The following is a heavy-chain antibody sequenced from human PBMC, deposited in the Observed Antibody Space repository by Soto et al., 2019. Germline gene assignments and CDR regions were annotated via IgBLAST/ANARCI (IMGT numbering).Heavy chain of an antibody. D-gene: IGHD3-3*01. CDR2: VYPDDNT. CDR1: GPGVVGSY. Sequence: PGGSLRLSCAASGPGVVGSYMNWFRQSEQKGLEWISVVYPDDNTYYAESVRGRFTISRDRSKNTVSLQMNSLRAEDTAVYYCARLPGAFYYDNGDYDFLDYWGQGTLVTVPQ. V-gene: IGHV3-53*01. CDR3: ARLPGAFYYDNGDYDFLDY. J-gene: IGHJ4*02.